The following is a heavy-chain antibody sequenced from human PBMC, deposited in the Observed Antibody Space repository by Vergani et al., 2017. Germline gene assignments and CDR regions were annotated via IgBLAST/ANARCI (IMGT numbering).Heavy chain of an antibody. D-gene: IGHD6-13*01. J-gene: IGHJ3*02. CDR3: AREPGRAGYDAFDI. CDR2: IIPILGTA. Sequence: QVQLVQSGAEVKKPGSSVKVSCKASGGTFSSYAISWVRQAPGQGLEWMGRIIPILGTANYAQKFQGRVTITAEESTSTAYMELSSLRSEDTAVYYCAREPGRAGYDAFDIWGQGTMVTVSS. V-gene: IGHV1-69*11. CDR1: GGTFSSYA.